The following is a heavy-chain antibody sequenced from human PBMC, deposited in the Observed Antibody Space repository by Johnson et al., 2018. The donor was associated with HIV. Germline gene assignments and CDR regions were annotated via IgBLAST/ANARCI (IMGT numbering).Heavy chain of an antibody. Sequence: QVQLVESGGGLVKPGGSLRLSCAASGFTFSYYGMHWVRQAPGKGLEWVAFIRYDGDNKYYGDSVKGRFTISRDNSKNTLYLQMNSLRAEDTAVYYCAKDTYSHRLTVTESGFDIWGQGTMVTVSS. J-gene: IGHJ3*02. V-gene: IGHV3-30*02. CDR3: AKDTYSHRLTVTESGFDI. CDR2: IRYDGDNK. CDR1: GFTFSYYG. D-gene: IGHD4-11*01.